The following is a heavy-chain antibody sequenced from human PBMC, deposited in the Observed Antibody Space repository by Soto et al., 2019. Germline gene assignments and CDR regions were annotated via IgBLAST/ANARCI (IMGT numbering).Heavy chain of an antibody. V-gene: IGHV1-3*01. CDR1: GYSFSNYA. J-gene: IGHJ4*02. Sequence: QVQLVQSGAEVKKPGASVKVSCKASGYSFSNYALHWVRQAPGQRLEWMGWINADNGNTKYSPKFQGRVTFTRDTSASTAYMELSSLKSEDTAVYYCASPSYGSGSYYWGQGTLVTVSS. D-gene: IGHD3-10*01. CDR3: ASPSYGSGSYY. CDR2: INADNGNT.